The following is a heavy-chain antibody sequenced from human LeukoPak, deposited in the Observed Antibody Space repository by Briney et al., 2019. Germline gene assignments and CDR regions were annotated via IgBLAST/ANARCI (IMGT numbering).Heavy chain of an antibody. Sequence: ASVKVSCKASGYTFTSYYMHWVRQAPGQGLEWMGIINPSGGSTTNAQKFQGRVTMTTDTSTSTVYMELSSLRSEDTAVYYCARSASRGGYCRFDYWGQGTLVTVSS. D-gene: IGHD1-26*01. J-gene: IGHJ4*02. CDR2: INPSGGST. CDR1: GYTFTSYY. CDR3: ARSASRGGYCRFDY. V-gene: IGHV1-46*01.